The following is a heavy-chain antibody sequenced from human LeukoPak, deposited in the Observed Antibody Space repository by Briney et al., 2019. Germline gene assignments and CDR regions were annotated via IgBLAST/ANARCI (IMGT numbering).Heavy chain of an antibody. CDR2: IYYSGST. CDR1: GGSISSGGYH. Sequence: SQTLSLTCTVSGGSISSGGYHWSWIRQHPGKGLEWIGYIYYSGSTYYNPSLKSRVTISVDTSKNQFSLKLSSVTAADTAVYYCASGDCSSTSCYGNYYGMDVWGKGTTVTVSS. CDR3: ASGDCSSTSCYGNYYGMDV. D-gene: IGHD2-2*01. V-gene: IGHV4-31*03. J-gene: IGHJ6*04.